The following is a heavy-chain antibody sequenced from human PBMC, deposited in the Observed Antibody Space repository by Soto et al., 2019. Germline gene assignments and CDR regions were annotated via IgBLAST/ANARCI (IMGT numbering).Heavy chain of an antibody. Sequence: GGSLRLSCTASGFTFSSYAMSWVRQAPGKGLEWVSAISGSGGSTYYADSVKGRFTISRDNSKNTLYLQMNSLRAEDTAVYYCAKDRSIAARSNWFDPWGQGTLVTVSS. J-gene: IGHJ5*02. V-gene: IGHV3-23*01. CDR3: AKDRSIAARSNWFDP. CDR1: GFTFSSYA. D-gene: IGHD6-6*01. CDR2: ISGSGGST.